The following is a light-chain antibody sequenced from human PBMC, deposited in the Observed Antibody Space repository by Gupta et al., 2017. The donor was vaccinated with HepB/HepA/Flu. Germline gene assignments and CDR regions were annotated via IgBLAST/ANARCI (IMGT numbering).Light chain of an antibody. J-gene: IGKJ3*01. Sequence: VMPQSPLSLPVTPDEPASISCRSSQSLLHSNGYNYLDWYLQKPGQSPQLLIYLGSNRASGVPERFSGSGSGTDLTLTISRVEAEDFGGYYCMQAYKTPRTFGPGTKVEIK. CDR1: QSLLHSNGYNY. CDR3: MQAYKTPRT. V-gene: IGKV2-28*01. CDR2: LGS.